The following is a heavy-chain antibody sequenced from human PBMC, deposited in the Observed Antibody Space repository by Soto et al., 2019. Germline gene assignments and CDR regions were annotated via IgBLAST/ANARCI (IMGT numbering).Heavy chain of an antibody. V-gene: IGHV4-4*02. CDR2: IYHSGST. CDR3: ARGERQQQRHY. Sequence: SETLSLTCAVSGDSISSSKWWSWVRQPPGKGLEWIGEIYHSGSTNYNPSLKSRVIISVDKSKNQFSLKLSSVTDADTAVYYCARGERQQQRHYWGQGTLVTVS. J-gene: IGHJ4*02. CDR1: GDSISSSKW. D-gene: IGHD6-13*01.